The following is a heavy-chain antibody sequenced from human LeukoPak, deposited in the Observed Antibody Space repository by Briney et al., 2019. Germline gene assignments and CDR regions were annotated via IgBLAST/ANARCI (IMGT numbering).Heavy chain of an antibody. CDR2: MNPNSGNT. CDR1: GYTFTSYD. D-gene: IGHD4-23*01. V-gene: IGHV1-8*01. J-gene: IGHJ5*02. CDR3: ARGPNKYDGGNSGSAWFDP. Sequence: ASVKVSCKASGYTFTSYDINWVRQATGLGPEWMGWMNPNSGNTGYAQKFQGRVTMTRNTSISTAYLELSSLTSEDTAVYYCARGPNKYDGGNSGSAWFDPWGREAWSPSPQ.